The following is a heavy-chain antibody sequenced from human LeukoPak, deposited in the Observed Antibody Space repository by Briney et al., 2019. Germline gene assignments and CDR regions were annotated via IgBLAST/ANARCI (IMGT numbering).Heavy chain of an antibody. CDR1: GGTFSSYA. CDR3: ARGLRGYSYGYLDY. D-gene: IGHD5-18*01. Sequence: ASVKVSCKASGGTFSSYAISWVRQAPGQGLEWMGRIIPIFGIANYAQKVQGRVTITTDESTSTAYMELSSLRSEDTAVYYCARGLRGYSYGYLDYWGQGTLVTVSS. CDR2: IIPIFGIA. J-gene: IGHJ4*02. V-gene: IGHV1-69*05.